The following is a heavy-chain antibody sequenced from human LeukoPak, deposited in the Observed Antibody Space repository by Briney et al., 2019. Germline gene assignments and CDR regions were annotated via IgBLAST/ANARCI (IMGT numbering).Heavy chain of an antibody. CDR2: IYSGGST. CDR3: ARDYYDSSGSYSWFDP. CDR1: GFTFSSNY. D-gene: IGHD3-22*01. V-gene: IGHV3-66*01. Sequence: GGSLRLSCAASGFTFSSNYMSWVRQAPGKGLEWVSVIYSGGSTYYSDSVKGRFTISRDNSKNTLYLQMNSLRAEDTAVYYCARDYYDSSGSYSWFDPWGQGTLVTVSS. J-gene: IGHJ5*02.